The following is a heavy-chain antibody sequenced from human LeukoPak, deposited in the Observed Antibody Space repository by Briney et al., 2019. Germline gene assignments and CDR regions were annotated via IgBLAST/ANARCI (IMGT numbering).Heavy chain of an antibody. CDR2: IYYSGST. D-gene: IGHD2-2*01. J-gene: IGHJ4*02. Sequence: SETLSLTCTVSGGSISSSSYYWGWIRQPPGKGLEWIGSIYYSGSTYYNPSLKSRVTISVDTSKNQFSLKLSSVTAADTAVYYCARRGVVPAAYPDYWGQGTLVTVSS. V-gene: IGHV4-39*01. CDR1: GGSISSSSYY. CDR3: ARRGVVPAAYPDY.